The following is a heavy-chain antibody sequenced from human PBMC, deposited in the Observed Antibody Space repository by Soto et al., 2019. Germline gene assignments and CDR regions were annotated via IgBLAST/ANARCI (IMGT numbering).Heavy chain of an antibody. CDR2: IYNTVTS. CDR1: HGSFNSGGFY. D-gene: IGHD3-10*01. CDR3: ARGFYGSGGPDL. Sequence: QVQLQESGPRLVRPSQTLSLTCTISHGSFNSGGFYWGWIRQSPGRGLEWIGHIYNTVTSRYSLPLRSRLTMSIDTSANHFSMSLSSVTAADTVIYYCARGFYGSGGPDLWGPGALVTVSS. V-gene: IGHV4-31*03. J-gene: IGHJ5*02.